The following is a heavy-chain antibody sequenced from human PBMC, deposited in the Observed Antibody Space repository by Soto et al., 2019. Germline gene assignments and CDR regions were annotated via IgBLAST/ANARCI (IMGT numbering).Heavy chain of an antibody. CDR1: GYTFTSYY. J-gene: IGHJ5*02. V-gene: IGHV1-69*04. CDR3: ARGGAVVVPGAVDRHNWFDP. CDR2: VIPILGMA. Sequence: SVKVSCKASGYTFTSYYMYWVRQAPGQGLEWMGRVIPILGMANYAQKFQGRVTITADKSTSTVYMELSSLRSEDTAVYYCARGGAVVVPGAVDRHNWFDPWGQGTLVTVSS. D-gene: IGHD2-2*01.